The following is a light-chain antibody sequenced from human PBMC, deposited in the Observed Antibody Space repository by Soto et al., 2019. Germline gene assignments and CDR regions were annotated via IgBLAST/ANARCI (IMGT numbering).Light chain of an antibody. CDR2: GNS. CDR3: QSYDSSLGGSYV. J-gene: IGLJ1*01. Sequence: QSVLTXPPSVSGAPGQRVTISCTGSSSNIGAGYDVHWYQQLPGTVPKLLIYGNSNRPSGVPDRFSGSKSGTSASLAITGLQAEDEADYYCQSYDSSLGGSYVFGTGTKVTVL. V-gene: IGLV1-40*01. CDR1: SSNIGAGYD.